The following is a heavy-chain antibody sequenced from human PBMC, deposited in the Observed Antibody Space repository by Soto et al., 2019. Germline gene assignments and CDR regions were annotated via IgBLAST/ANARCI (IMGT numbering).Heavy chain of an antibody. V-gene: IGHV3-66*01. CDR3: ARDQVVLMVYAYRALGYGMDV. CDR1: GFIVSNTY. Sequence: HPGGSLRLSCTASGFIVSNTYVNWVRQAPGKGLEWVSVISNRGDTHYADSVRGRFSLSRDNSDNTLHLQMNNLRAEDTAVYYCARDQVVLMVYAYRALGYGMDVWGQGTTVTVSS. CDR2: ISNRGDT. D-gene: IGHD2-8*01. J-gene: IGHJ6*02.